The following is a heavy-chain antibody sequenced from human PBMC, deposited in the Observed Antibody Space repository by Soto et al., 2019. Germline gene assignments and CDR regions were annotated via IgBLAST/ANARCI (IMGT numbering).Heavy chain of an antibody. J-gene: IGHJ4*02. CDR1: GGSFSGYY. CDR2: INHSGST. V-gene: IGHV4-34*01. CDR3: ARLAYYYGSGSQNY. Sequence: SETLSLTCAVYGGSFSGYYWSWICQPPGKGLEWIGEINHSGSTNYNPSLKSRVTISVDTSKNQFSLKLSSVTAADTAVYYCARLAYYYGSGSQNYWGQGTLVTVSS. D-gene: IGHD3-10*01.